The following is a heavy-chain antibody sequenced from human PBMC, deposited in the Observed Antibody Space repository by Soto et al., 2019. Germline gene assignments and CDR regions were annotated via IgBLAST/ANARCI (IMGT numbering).Heavy chain of an antibody. V-gene: IGHV3-7*03. J-gene: IGHJ4*02. CDR3: ARDMGPSGAYGY. D-gene: IGHD1-26*01. CDR1: GFTFSTYW. CDR2: IDPDGSQK. Sequence: GGSLRLSCAASGFTFSTYWMSWVRQAPGKGLEWVANIDPDGSQKYYVDSVKGRFTISRDNAKNSLYLQMNSLRAEDTAVYYSARDMGPSGAYGYWGQGTLVTVSS.